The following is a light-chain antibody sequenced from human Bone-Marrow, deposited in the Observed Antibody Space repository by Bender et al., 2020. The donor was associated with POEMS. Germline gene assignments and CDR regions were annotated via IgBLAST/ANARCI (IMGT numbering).Light chain of an antibody. V-gene: IGLV2-14*03. CDR1: SSDVGGYNF. Sequence: QSALTQPAFVSGSPGQSITISCTGTSSDVGGYNFVSWYQHHPGKAPKLMIYDVTNRPSGVSNRLSGSKSGNTASLTISGLQPEDEADYYCSSYTNSATLLFGGGTKLTVL. J-gene: IGLJ2*01. CDR3: SSYTNSATLL. CDR2: DVT.